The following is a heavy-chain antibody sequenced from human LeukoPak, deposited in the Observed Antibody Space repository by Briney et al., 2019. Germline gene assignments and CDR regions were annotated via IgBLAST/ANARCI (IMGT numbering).Heavy chain of an antibody. J-gene: IGHJ4*02. V-gene: IGHV3-23*01. CDR1: GFTFSTYA. Sequence: GGSLRLFCAASGFTFSTYAMTWVRDARGRGLEWVSGISSSGDRTNYPDSVKGRFTISRDNSKNTLSLKMNSLRAEDTTEYYCARSAVGTSCCTAVDYWGQGTLVTVSS. CDR3: ARSAVGTSCCTAVDY. CDR2: ISSSGDRT. D-gene: IGHD1-26*01.